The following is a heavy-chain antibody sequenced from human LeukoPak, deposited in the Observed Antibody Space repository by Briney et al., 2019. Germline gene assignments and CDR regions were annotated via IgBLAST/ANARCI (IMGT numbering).Heavy chain of an antibody. Sequence: PGGSLRLSCAASGFTFSSYNMNWVRQAPGKGLEWVSSISTTSDYIYYADSLKGRFTISRDNAKNSLYLQMNSLRAEDTAVYYCARDRMDYEADYWGQGTLVTVSS. D-gene: IGHD4-17*01. V-gene: IGHV3-21*01. CDR1: GFTFSSYN. J-gene: IGHJ4*02. CDR3: ARDRMDYEADY. CDR2: ISTTSDYI.